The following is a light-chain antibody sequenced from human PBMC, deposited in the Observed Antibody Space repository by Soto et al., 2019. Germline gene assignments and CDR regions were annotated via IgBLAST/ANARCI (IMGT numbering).Light chain of an antibody. CDR2: GAS. V-gene: IGKV3D-20*01. CDR1: QSVSTNY. J-gene: IGKJ4*01. Sequence: EIVLTQSPATLSLSPGERATLYCGASQSVSTNYLAWYQQKPGLAPRLLIYGASTRATGIPAWFSGSGSGTEFTLTINSLQSEDFAVYYCQQYGSSPLTFGGGTKVDIK. CDR3: QQYGSSPLT.